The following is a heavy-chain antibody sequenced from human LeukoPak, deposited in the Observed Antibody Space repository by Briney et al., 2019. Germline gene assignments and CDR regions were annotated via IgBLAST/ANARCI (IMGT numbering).Heavy chain of an antibody. CDR2: IYTSGST. CDR1: GGSISSYY. J-gene: IGHJ5*02. Sequence: SETLSLTCTVSGGSISSYYWSWIRQPPGKGLVWIGYIYTSGSTNYNPFLKSRVTISVDTSKNQFSLKLSSVTAADTAVYYCARQVVVVPAAIDWFDPWGQGTLVTVSS. D-gene: IGHD2-2*02. CDR3: ARQVVVVPAAIDWFDP. V-gene: IGHV4-4*09.